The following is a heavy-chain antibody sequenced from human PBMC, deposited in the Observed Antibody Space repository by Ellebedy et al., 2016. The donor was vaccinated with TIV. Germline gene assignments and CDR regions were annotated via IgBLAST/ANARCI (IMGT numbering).Heavy chain of an antibody. J-gene: IGHJ4*02. V-gene: IGHV4-59*01. CDR1: GGSIRSYY. CDR3: ARDTSHYFDD. D-gene: IGHD3-16*01. Sequence: MPSETLSLTCTVSGGSIRSYYWTWIRQSPGKGLEWIGYINYSGRTNYAPFLKSRVTMSMDASKKEISLKLSSVTAADQAVYFCARDTSHYFDDWGQGILVTVSS. CDR2: INYSGRT.